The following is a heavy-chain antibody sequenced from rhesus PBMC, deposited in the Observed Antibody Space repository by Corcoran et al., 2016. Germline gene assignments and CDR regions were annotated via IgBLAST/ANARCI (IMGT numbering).Heavy chain of an antibody. CDR2: TYSSNWNP. J-gene: IGHJ5-1*01. V-gene: IGHV4S7*01. Sequence: QVQLQESGPGLLKPSDTLSLTCAVSGGSISGGYGWGWIRQPPRKGLEGIGSTYSSNWNPPHNPTLKRRVTISPATSKNQFSLKLSSVTAADTAVYYCARDQKYLDWLLANNRFDVWGPGVLVTVSS. D-gene: IGHD3-3*01. CDR3: ARDQKYLDWLLANNRFDV. CDR1: GGSISGGYG.